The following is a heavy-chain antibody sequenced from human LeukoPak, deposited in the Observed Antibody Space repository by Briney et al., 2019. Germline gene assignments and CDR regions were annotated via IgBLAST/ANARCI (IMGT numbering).Heavy chain of an antibody. D-gene: IGHD3-10*01. CDR3: ARDGSLGLMVRYRNWFDP. V-gene: IGHV3-33*01. Sequence: GGSLRLSCAASGFTFSSYGMHWVRQAPGKGLEWVAVIWYDGSSKYYADSVKGRFTISRDNSKNTLYLQMNSLRAEDTAVYYCARDGSLGLMVRYRNWFDPWGQGTLVTVSS. J-gene: IGHJ5*02. CDR1: GFTFSSYG. CDR2: IWYDGSSK.